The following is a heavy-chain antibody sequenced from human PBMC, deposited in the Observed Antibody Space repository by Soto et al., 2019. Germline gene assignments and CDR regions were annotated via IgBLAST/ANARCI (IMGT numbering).Heavy chain of an antibody. V-gene: IGHV3-23*01. J-gene: IGHJ3*02. Sequence: PVGAPRTPCAAPGFIFSGYYRSLGRQAPGKGLEWVSTILVGGSTHYEDSVKGRFTISRDTSKNTVYLQMNSLTAGDTAVYYCAKATATGGGAFEICGQGTMVTVSS. CDR2: ILVGGST. CDR3: AKATATGGGAFEI. D-gene: IGHD2-8*02. CDR1: GFIFSGYY.